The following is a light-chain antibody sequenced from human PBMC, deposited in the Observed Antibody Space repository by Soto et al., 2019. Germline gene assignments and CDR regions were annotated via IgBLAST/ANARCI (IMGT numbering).Light chain of an antibody. J-gene: IGLJ1*01. CDR2: EGS. CDR1: SSDVGSYNL. V-gene: IGLV2-23*01. Sequence: QSALTQPASVSGSPGQSITISCTGTSSDVGSYNLVSWYQQRPGKAPKLLIFEGSRRPSGVSNRFSGSKSANTASLTISGLQAEDEADYYCCSYAGSSTYVFGTGTKLTVL. CDR3: CSYAGSSTYV.